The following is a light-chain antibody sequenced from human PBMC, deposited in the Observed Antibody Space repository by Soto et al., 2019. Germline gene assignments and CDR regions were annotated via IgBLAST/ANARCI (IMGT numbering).Light chain of an antibody. CDR1: SSDVGNYNC. CDR3: CSYARSRVWV. CDR2: DVT. Sequence: QSALTQPASVSGSPGQSITISCAGTSSDVGNYNCVSWYQQHPGKVPKLLIYDVTQRRSGVSHRFSGSKSGNTASLTISGLQAEYEADYYCCSYARSRVWVFGGGTTLTVL. V-gene: IGLV2-23*02. J-gene: IGLJ3*02.